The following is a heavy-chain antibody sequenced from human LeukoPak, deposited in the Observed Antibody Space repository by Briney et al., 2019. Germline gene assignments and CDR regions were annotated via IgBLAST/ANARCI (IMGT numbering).Heavy chain of an antibody. CDR2: ISYSGST. Sequence: PSETLSLTCTVSGGSINNYWSWIRQPPEKGLEWIGYISYSGSTNYNPSLKSRVTISLDTSKSQFSLNLNSVTAADTAVYYCARGRQVGNTGYYFDYWGQGTLVTVPS. J-gene: IGHJ4*02. CDR3: ARGRQVGNTGYYFDY. V-gene: IGHV4-59*01. D-gene: IGHD1-26*01. CDR1: GGSINNY.